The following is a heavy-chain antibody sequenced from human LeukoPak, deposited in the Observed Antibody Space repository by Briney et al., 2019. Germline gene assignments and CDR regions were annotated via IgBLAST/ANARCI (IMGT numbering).Heavy chain of an antibody. D-gene: IGHD3-22*01. Sequence: PGGSLRLSCAASGFTFSSYAMSWVRQAPGKGLEWVANINQDGTEKYYVDSVKGRFTISRDNAKNSLDLQMNSLRAEDTAVYYCAKESWPYDSSIPDYWGQGTLVTVSS. J-gene: IGHJ4*02. CDR3: AKESWPYDSSIPDY. CDR2: INQDGTEK. V-gene: IGHV3-7*03. CDR1: GFTFSSYA.